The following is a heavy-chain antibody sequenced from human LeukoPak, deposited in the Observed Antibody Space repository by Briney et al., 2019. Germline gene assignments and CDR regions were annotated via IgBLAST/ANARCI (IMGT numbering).Heavy chain of an antibody. Sequence: GGSLRLSCAASGFIYSHYGMHWVRQAPGKGLEWVAVIWSDGSNRFYAGSVKGRFTISRDNSQNTLFLQTNSLRAEDTAMYYCARDAQRGFDYSNSLEYWGHGTLVTVSS. V-gene: IGHV3-33*01. J-gene: IGHJ4*01. CDR3: ARDAQRGFDYSNSLEY. CDR1: GFIYSHYG. D-gene: IGHD4-11*01. CDR2: IWSDGSNR.